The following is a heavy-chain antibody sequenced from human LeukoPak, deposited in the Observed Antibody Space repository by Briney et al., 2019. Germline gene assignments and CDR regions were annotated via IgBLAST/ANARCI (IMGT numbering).Heavy chain of an antibody. CDR3: ARLRYSGSGSYYSPDY. Sequence: SGKGSCKASGGTFSSYAISWVRQVPGQGLEWMGRIIPILGIANYAQKFQCRVPTTADKSTSTAYMELRRLRSEATAVYQCARLRYSGSGSYYSPDYWGQGTLVTVYS. J-gene: IGHJ4*02. CDR2: IIPILGIA. V-gene: IGHV1-69*04. CDR1: GGTFSSYA. D-gene: IGHD3-10*01.